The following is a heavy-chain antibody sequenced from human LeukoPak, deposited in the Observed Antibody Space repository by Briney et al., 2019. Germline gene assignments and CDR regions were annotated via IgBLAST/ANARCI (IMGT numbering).Heavy chain of an antibody. V-gene: IGHV5-51*01. Sequence: PGESLKISCKGSGYSFTSYWIGWGRQMPGKGLEWMGIIYPGDSDTRYSPSFQGQVTISADKSISTAYLQWSSLKASDTAMYYCAGSIVVVPAAILGAFDIWGQGTMVTVSS. CDR2: IYPGDSDT. D-gene: IGHD2-2*02. CDR3: AGSIVVVPAAILGAFDI. J-gene: IGHJ3*02. CDR1: GYSFTSYW.